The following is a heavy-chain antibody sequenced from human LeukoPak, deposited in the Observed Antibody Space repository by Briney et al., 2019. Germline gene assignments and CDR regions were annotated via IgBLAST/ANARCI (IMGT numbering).Heavy chain of an antibody. Sequence: GGSLRLSCAASGFTFSSYWMSWVRQAPGKGLEWVANIKQDGSEKYYVDSVKGRFTISRDNAKNSLYLQMNSLRAEDTAVYYCARGPLPLYYDSGDDAFDIWGQGTMVTVSS. D-gene: IGHD3-22*01. CDR1: GFTFSSYW. CDR3: ARGPLPLYYDSGDDAFDI. V-gene: IGHV3-7*01. CDR2: IKQDGSEK. J-gene: IGHJ3*02.